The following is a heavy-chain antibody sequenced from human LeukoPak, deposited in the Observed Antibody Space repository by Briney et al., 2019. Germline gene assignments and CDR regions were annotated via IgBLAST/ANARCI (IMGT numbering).Heavy chain of an antibody. Sequence: SQTLSLTCAISGDSVSSNSAAWNWIRQSPSRGLEWLGRTYYRSKWFNDYAGSVKSRIIINPDTSRNQFSLQLNSVTPEDTAVNYCERDSDGRGKTCFDCWGQGPLVTVSS. CDR1: GDSVSSNSAA. CDR2: TYYRSKWFN. V-gene: IGHV6-1*01. CDR3: ERDSDGRGKTCFDC. J-gene: IGHJ4*02. D-gene: IGHD3-16*01.